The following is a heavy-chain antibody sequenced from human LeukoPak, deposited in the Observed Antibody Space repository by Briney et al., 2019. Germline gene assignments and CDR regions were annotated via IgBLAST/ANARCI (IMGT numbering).Heavy chain of an antibody. J-gene: IGHJ1*01. CDR2: ISSGGHEAT. V-gene: IGHV3-23*01. CDR3: AKDGLSYDTSTHIYHVDH. CDR1: AFSFSDYA. D-gene: IGHD3-22*01. Sequence: GGSLRLSCAASAFSFSDYAMVWVRQAPREGLERVSGISSGGHEATFYAESVKGRFTVSRDNSKNTLYLQMNFLGVEDTALYYCAKDGLSYDTSTHIYHVDHWGEGTLVTVSS.